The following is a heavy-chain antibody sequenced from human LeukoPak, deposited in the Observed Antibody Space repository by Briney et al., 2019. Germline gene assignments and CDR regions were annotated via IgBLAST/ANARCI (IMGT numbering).Heavy chain of an antibody. CDR1: GGSVRTYY. CDR3: ARDSRDGYNFY. J-gene: IGHJ4*02. V-gene: IGHV4-4*08. Sequence: SETLSLTCTVSGGSVRTYYWSWIRQPPGKGLEWIGYIYNTETTNYNPSLNSRVTISVDTSKNQFSLKLTSVTAADTAVYYCARDSRDGYNFYWGQGTLVTVSS. CDR2: IYNTETT. D-gene: IGHD5-24*01.